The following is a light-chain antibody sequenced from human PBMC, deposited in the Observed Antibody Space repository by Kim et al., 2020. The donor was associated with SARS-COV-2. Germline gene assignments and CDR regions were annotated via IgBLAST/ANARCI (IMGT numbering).Light chain of an antibody. V-gene: IGKV1-17*03. CDR3: LQYSTCPRT. J-gene: IGKJ4*02. Sequence: DIQMTQSPSAMSASAGDRVTISCRASQAVSNYLAWSQHKAGKVPNRLIYAASILETWVPARFRGSGSGTEFTLTISSLQPEDFATYYCLQYSTCPRTFGAGTKVDIK. CDR2: AAS. CDR1: QAVSNY.